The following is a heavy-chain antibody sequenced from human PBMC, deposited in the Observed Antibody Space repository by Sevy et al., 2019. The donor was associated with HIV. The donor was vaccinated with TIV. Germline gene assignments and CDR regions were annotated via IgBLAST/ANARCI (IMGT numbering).Heavy chain of an antibody. CDR2: INPKSGGT. CDR3: ARARYDSSGYNRYYFDY. D-gene: IGHD3-22*01. V-gene: IGHV1-2*02. J-gene: IGHJ4*02. CDR1: EYTFTDYY. Sequence: ASVKVSCKSSEYTFTDYYIHWVRQAPGQGLEWMGWINPKSGGTNYVLQFQGTVTMTRDTSISTAYMELSRLRSDDTAVYYCARARYDSSGYNRYYFDYWGQGTLVTVSS.